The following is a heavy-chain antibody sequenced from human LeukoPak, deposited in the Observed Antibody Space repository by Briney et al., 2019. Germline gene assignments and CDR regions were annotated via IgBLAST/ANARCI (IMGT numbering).Heavy chain of an antibody. CDR1: GYSISSGYY. D-gene: IGHD1-20*01. V-gene: IGHV4-4*07. CDR2: IYTSGST. Sequence: SETLSLTCTVSGYSISSGYYWGWIRQPAGKGLEWIGRIYTSGSTNYNPSLKSRVTMSVDTSKNQFSLKLSSVTAADTAVYYCARAAPYNWNRGLDYMDVWGKGTTVTVSS. CDR3: ARAAPYNWNRGLDYMDV. J-gene: IGHJ6*03.